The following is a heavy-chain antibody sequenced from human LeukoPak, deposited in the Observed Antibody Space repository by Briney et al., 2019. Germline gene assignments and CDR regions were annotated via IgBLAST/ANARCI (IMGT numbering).Heavy chain of an antibody. CDR3: ARDQEESSGYDNYYYGKDV. J-gene: IGHJ6*02. V-gene: IGHV3-30*02. D-gene: IGHD5-12*01. CDR1: GFTFSSYG. Sequence: GGSLRLSCAASGFTFSSYGMHWVRQAPGKGLEWVAFIRYDGSNKYYADSVKGRFTISRDNSKNTLHLQMNSLRAEDTAVYYCARDQEESSGYDNYYYGKDVWGQGTTVTVSS. CDR2: IRYDGSNK.